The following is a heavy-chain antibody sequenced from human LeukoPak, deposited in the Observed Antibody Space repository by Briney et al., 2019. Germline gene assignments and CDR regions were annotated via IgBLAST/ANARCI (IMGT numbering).Heavy chain of an antibody. Sequence: SETLSPTCTVSGGSLSSSTYYWGWIRQPPGKGLEWIGSIYYTGSTYYNPSLKSRVTISVDTSKNQFSLRLSSVTAADTAVYYCARTLYSINWFDPWGQGTLVTVSS. CDR3: ARTLYSINWFDP. CDR2: IYYTGST. J-gene: IGHJ5*02. CDR1: GGSLSSSTYY. D-gene: IGHD2-15*01. V-gene: IGHV4-39*01.